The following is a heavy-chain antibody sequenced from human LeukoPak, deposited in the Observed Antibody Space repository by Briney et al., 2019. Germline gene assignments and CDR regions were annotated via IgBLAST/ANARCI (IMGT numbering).Heavy chain of an antibody. D-gene: IGHD3-3*01. CDR2: IYYTGST. Sequence: PSETLSLTCTVSGGSISSSSYYWGWIRQPPGKGLEWIGSIYYTGSTYYNPSLKSRVTISVDTSKNQFSLKLSSVTAADTAVYYCARGGPYDFWSGYQYYYYYYYMDVWGKGTTVTVSS. J-gene: IGHJ6*03. CDR1: GGSISSSSYY. V-gene: IGHV4-39*07. CDR3: ARGGPYDFWSGYQYYYYYYYMDV.